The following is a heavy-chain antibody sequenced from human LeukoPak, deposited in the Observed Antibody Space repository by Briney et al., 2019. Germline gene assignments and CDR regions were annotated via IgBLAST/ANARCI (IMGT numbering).Heavy chain of an antibody. CDR2: IYHSGST. CDR1: GGSISSGGYS. Sequence: SETLSLTCTVSGGSISSGGYSWSWIRQPPGKGLEWIGYIYHSGSTYYNPSLKSRVTISVDRSKNQFSLKLSSVTAADTAVYYCAKPIYATLLGFNWFAPGGKGTLVTVSS. V-gene: IGHV4-30-2*01. J-gene: IGHJ5*02. D-gene: IGHD2/OR15-2a*01. CDR3: AKPIYATLLGFNWFAP.